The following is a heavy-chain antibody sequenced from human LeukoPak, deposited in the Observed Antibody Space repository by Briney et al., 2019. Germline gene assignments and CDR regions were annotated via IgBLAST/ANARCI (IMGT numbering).Heavy chain of an antibody. D-gene: IGHD3-10*01. Sequence: GGSLRLSCAASGFTFSSYSMNWVRQAPGKGLEWVSSISSSSSYIYYADSVKGRFTISRDNAKNSLYLQMNSLRAEDTAVYYCARAPYGSGSYYIRPWGQGTLVTVSS. CDR1: GFTFSSYS. CDR2: ISSSSSYI. J-gene: IGHJ5*02. CDR3: ARAPYGSGSYYIRP. V-gene: IGHV3-21*01.